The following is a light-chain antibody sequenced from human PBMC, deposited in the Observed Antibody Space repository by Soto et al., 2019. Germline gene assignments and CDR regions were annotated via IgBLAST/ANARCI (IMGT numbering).Light chain of an antibody. V-gene: IGKV3-20*01. CDR1: ERLSSVY. J-gene: IGKJ1*01. CDR2: GAS. Sequence: EIVLTQYPGNLSLSPGERATLSCRASERLSSVYLAWYQQRPGQPPRLLIYGASNRATGIPDRFSGSGSGTEFTLTISSLETEDFAVYYCQQYNNWPTWTFGQGTKVDIK. CDR3: QQYNNWPTWT.